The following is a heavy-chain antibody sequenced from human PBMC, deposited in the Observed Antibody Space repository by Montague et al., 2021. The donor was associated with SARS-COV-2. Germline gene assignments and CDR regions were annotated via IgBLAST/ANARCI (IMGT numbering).Heavy chain of an antibody. CDR2: IYYSGST. CDR1: GGSISSGGYY. V-gene: IGHV4-31*03. Sequence: TRSLTCTVSGGSISSGGYYWSWIRQHPGKDLEWIGYIYYSGSTYYNPSLKSRVTISVDTSKNQFSLKLSSVTAADTAVYYCARARITMIVVVNAFDIWGQGTMVTVSS. CDR3: ARARITMIVVVNAFDI. D-gene: IGHD3-22*01. J-gene: IGHJ3*02.